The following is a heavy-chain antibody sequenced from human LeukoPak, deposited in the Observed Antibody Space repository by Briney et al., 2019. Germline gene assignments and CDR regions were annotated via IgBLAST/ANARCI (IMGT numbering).Heavy chain of an antibody. CDR2: ISSSSSYI. CDR1: GGSISSSS. D-gene: IGHD5-24*01. Sequence: ETLSLTCTVSGGSISSSSYYWGWIRQPPGKGLEWVSSISSSSSYIYYADSVKGRFTISRDNAKNSLYLQMNSLRAEDTAVYYCARDLEMDGYNHFDYWGQGTLVTVSS. J-gene: IGHJ4*02. V-gene: IGHV3-21*01. CDR3: ARDLEMDGYNHFDY.